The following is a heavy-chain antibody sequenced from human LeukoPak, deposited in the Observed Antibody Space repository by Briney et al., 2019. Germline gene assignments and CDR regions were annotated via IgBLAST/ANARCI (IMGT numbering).Heavy chain of an antibody. CDR1: GFTFTSSW. V-gene: IGHV3-74*01. CDR2: INPDGSST. CDR3: ARSAATFDY. D-gene: IGHD6-13*01. Sequence: PEGSLRLSCTASGFTFTSSWMHWVRQAPGKGPVWVSRINPDGSSTIYADSVKGRFTISRDNAKNTLDLQMNSLRDEDTAVYYCARSAATFDYWGQGTLVTVSS. J-gene: IGHJ4*02.